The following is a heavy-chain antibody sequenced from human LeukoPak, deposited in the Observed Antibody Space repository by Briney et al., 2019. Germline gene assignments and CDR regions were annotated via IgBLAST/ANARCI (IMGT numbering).Heavy chain of an antibody. CDR2: IYPGDSET. V-gene: IGHV5-51*01. CDR3: ARGDYNPFYFDY. J-gene: IGHJ4*02. CDR1: GYSFTTYW. D-gene: IGHD4-11*01. Sequence: GESLKISCKGSGYSFTTYWIGWVRQMPGKGLEWMGIIYPGDSETRYSPSFQGQVTTSADKSISTAYLQWNSLKASDTAIYFCARGDYNPFYFDYWGQGTLVTVSS.